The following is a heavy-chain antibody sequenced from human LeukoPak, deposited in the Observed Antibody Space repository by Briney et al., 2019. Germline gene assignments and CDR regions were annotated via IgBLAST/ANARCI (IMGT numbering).Heavy chain of an antibody. J-gene: IGHJ5*02. V-gene: IGHV1-69*05. D-gene: IGHD2-2*02. Sequence: SVKVSCKASGGTFSSYAISWVRQAPGQGLEWMGGIIPIFGTANYAQKFQGRVTITTDESTSTAYMELSSLRSEDTAVYYCASTCSTSCYTEGNWFDPWGQGTLVNVSS. CDR1: GGTFSSYA. CDR2: IIPIFGTA. CDR3: ASTCSTSCYTEGNWFDP.